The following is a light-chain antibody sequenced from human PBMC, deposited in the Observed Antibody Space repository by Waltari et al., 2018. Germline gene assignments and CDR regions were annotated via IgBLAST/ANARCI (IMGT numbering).Light chain of an antibody. V-gene: IGLV4-69*01. Sequence: QLVLTQSPSASASLGASVKLTCTLDSGHRTNIIACHQQPPQKGPRYLMRVNSDGSHIKGDDIPDRFSGSSSSSGAERYLTISSVQSEDEADYYCQTGGHGTWVFGGGTKLTVL. J-gene: IGLJ3*02. CDR3: QTGGHGTWV. CDR1: SGHRTNI. CDR2: VNSDGSH.